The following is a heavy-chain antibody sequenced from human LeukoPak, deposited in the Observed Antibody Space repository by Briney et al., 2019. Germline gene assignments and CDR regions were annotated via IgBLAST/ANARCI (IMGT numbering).Heavy chain of an antibody. V-gene: IGHV3-23*01. CDR2: ISGSGGST. D-gene: IGHD3-22*01. Sequence: PGGSLRLSCAASGFTFSSYAMSWVRQAPGKGLEWVSAISGSGGSTYYADSVKGRVTISRDNSKNTLYLQMNSLRAEDTAVYYCAKDMADYYDSSGYQFDYWGQGTLSPSPQ. J-gene: IGHJ4*02. CDR3: AKDMADYYDSSGYQFDY. CDR1: GFTFSSYA.